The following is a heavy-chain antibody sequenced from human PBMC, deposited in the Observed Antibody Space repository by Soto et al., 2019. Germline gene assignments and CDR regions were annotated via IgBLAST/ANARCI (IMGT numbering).Heavy chain of an antibody. V-gene: IGHV3-30*18. CDR3: AKPYSYGHYYFDY. CDR1: GFTFSSYG. CDR2: ISYDGSNK. Sequence: QVQLVESGGGVVQPGRSLRLSCAASGFTFSSYGMHWVRQAPGKGLEWVAVISYDGSNKYYADSVKGRFTISRDNSKNTLYLQMNSLRAEDTAVYYCAKPYSYGHYYFDYWGQGTLVTVSS. J-gene: IGHJ4*02. D-gene: IGHD5-18*01.